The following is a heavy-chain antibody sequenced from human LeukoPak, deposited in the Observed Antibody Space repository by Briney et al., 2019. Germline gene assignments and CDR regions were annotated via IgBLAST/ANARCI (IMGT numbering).Heavy chain of an antibody. Sequence: GGSLRLSCSASGFTFSTYSMNWVRQAPGKGLEWVSSISTGSTYIFYGDSVKGRFTISRDNADNSLYLQMNSLRAEDTAVYYCARTRDSSGCFDLWGQRTLVTVSS. CDR2: ISTGSTYI. V-gene: IGHV3-21*01. CDR3: ARTRDSSGCFDL. D-gene: IGHD6-19*01. CDR1: GFTFSTYS. J-gene: IGHJ5*02.